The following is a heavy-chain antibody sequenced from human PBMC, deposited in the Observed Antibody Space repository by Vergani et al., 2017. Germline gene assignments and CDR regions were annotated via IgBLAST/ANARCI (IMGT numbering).Heavy chain of an antibody. CDR3: ARGLWDCTHIRCSPPSY. D-gene: IGHD2-8*01. Sequence: EVQLVESGGGLVKPGGSLRLSCAASGFSFSSYSMNWVRQAPGKGLEWVASISGSSSYVFYGDSVEGRFTLTRDNAKKSVYLQMNSLRAEDTAMYFCARGLWDCTHIRCSPPSYWGQGTQVTVSS. J-gene: IGHJ4*02. CDR2: ISGSSSYV. CDR1: GFSFSSYS. V-gene: IGHV3-21*02.